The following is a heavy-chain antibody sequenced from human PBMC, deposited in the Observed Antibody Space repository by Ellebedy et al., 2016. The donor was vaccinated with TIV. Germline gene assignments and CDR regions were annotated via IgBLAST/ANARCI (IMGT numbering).Heavy chain of an antibody. V-gene: IGHV1-24*01. Sequence: AASVKVSCKVSGYTLTELSMHWVRQAPGKGLEWMGGFDPEDGETIYAQKFQGRVTMTEDTSTDTAYMELSSLRAEDTAVYYCARDREGTNALLWFGGTGFDYWGQGTLVTVSS. D-gene: IGHD3-10*01. CDR3: ARDREGTNALLWFGGTGFDY. CDR2: FDPEDGET. J-gene: IGHJ4*02. CDR1: GYTLTELS.